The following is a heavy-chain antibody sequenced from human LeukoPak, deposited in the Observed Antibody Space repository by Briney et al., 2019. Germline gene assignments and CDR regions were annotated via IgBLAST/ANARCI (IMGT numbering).Heavy chain of an antibody. Sequence: GGSLRLSCAASGFTFSSYWMHWARQAPGKGLVWVSRINSDGSSSSYADSVKGRFTISRDNAKNTLYLQMNSLRAEDTAVYYCANTYGSWGNFDTWGQGTLVTVSS. CDR2: INSDGSSS. V-gene: IGHV3-74*01. CDR1: GFTFSSYW. CDR3: ANTYGSWGNFDT. D-gene: IGHD3-10*01. J-gene: IGHJ4*02.